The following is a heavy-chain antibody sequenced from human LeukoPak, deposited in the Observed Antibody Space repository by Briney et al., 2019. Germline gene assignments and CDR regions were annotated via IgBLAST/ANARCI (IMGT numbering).Heavy chain of an antibody. Sequence: SVKVSCKASGGTFSSYAISWVRQAPGQGLEWMGGIIPIFGTANYAQRFQGRVTITTDESTSTAYMELSSLRSEDTAVYYCASTRQGVVITYYFDYWGQGTLVTVSS. D-gene: IGHD3-22*01. CDR3: ASTRQGVVITYYFDY. CDR2: IIPIFGTA. J-gene: IGHJ4*02. V-gene: IGHV1-69*05. CDR1: GGTFSSYA.